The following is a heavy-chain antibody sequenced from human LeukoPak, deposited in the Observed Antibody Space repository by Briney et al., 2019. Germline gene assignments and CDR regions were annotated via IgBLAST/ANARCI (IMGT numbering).Heavy chain of an antibody. D-gene: IGHD3-10*01. J-gene: IGHJ4*02. CDR2: ILWSGGST. CDR3: ARDDYGSGSWNDY. V-gene: IGHV3-20*04. CDR1: GFTFSNFG. Sequence: PGGSLRLSCVASGFTFSNFGVHWVRQAPGKGLEWVSGILWSGGSTGYADSVKGRFTISRDNAKNSLYLQMNSLRAEDTALYYCARDDYGSGSWNDYWGQGTLVTVSS.